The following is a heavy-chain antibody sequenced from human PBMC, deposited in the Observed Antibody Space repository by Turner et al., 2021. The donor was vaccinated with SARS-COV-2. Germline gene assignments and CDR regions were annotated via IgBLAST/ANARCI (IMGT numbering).Heavy chain of an antibody. Sequence: LRVLVSGGGSVPPVTFLRLAFTAVGLTLNNFGMSWVRQAPGKGLEWVSTISGSGENTHYAESVKGRFTISRDNSKNTLYLQMNSLRAEDTAIYYCAKDAGVEESFFDYWGQGTLVTVSS. CDR3: AKDAGVEESFFDY. D-gene: IGHD3-10*01. CDR2: ISGSGENT. V-gene: IGHV3-23*01. J-gene: IGHJ4*02. CDR1: GLTLNNFG.